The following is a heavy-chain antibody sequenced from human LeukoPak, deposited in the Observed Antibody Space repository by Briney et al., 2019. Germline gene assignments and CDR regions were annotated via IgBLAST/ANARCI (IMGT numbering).Heavy chain of an antibody. CDR3: AAYDSSGYAFHY. CDR1: GGSISSYY. J-gene: IGHJ4*02. Sequence: SETLSLTRTVSGGSISSYYWSWIRQPPGKGLEWIGYMFYSGSTNYNPSLKGRVTISVDTSKTQFSLRLTSVTAADTAVYYCAAYDSSGYAFHYWGQGTLVTVSS. CDR2: MFYSGST. V-gene: IGHV4-59*01. D-gene: IGHD3-22*01.